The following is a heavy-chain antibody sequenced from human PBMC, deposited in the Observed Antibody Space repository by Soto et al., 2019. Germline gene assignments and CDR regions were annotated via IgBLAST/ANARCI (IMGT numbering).Heavy chain of an antibody. V-gene: IGHV4-59*01. D-gene: IGHD3-3*01. CDR1: GGSISSYY. CDR3: ARVGGYDFWSGYYTLWFDP. Sequence: SETLSLTCTVSGGSISSYYWSWIRQPPGKGLEWIGYIYYSGSTNYNPSLKSRVTISVDTSKNQFSLKLSSVTAADTAVYYCARVGGYDFWSGYYTLWFDPWGQGTLVTVSP. J-gene: IGHJ5*02. CDR2: IYYSGST.